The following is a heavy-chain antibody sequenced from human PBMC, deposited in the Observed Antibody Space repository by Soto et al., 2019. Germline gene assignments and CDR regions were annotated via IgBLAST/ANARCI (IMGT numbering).Heavy chain of an antibody. Sequence: PGGSLRLSCAASGFTFSSYSMNWVRQAPGKGLEWVSYISSSSDTIHYADSVKGRFTSSRDNAKSSLYLQMNSLRAEDTAVYYCARVPAASDRTAFYYVSKFFYFDYWGRGT. CDR3: ARVPAASDRTAFYYVSKFFYFDY. D-gene: IGHD3-22*01. CDR1: GFTFSSYS. CDR2: ISSSSDTI. J-gene: IGHJ4*02. V-gene: IGHV3-48*01.